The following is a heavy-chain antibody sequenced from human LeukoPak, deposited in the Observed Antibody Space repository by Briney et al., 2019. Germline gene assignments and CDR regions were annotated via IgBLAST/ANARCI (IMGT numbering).Heavy chain of an antibody. D-gene: IGHD2-2*02. CDR1: GYTFTRYY. J-gene: IGHJ6*03. V-gene: IGHV1-46*03. Sequence: ASVKVSCKASGYTFTRYYMHWVRQAPGQGLEWMGIINPIGGSTSYAPKFQGRVTMTRDTSTSTVYMELSSLRSEHTAVYYCARAGGGVVVPAAISRGPKENIVYYYYYMDVWGKGTTVTVS. CDR2: INPIGGST. CDR3: ARAGGGVVVPAAISRGPKENIVYYYYYMDV.